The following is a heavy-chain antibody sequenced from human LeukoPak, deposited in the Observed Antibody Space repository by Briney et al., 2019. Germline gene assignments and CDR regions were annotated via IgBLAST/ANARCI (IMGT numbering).Heavy chain of an antibody. D-gene: IGHD3-10*01. Sequence: PSGTLSLTCTVSGGSVSSGSYYWSWIRQPPGKGLEWIGYIYYSGSTNYNPSLKSRVTISVDTSKNQFSLKLSSVTAADTAVYYCARYKNYYGSGSYYNFDYWGQGTLVTVSS. CDR3: ARYKNYYGSGSYYNFDY. CDR1: GGSVSSGSYY. CDR2: IYYSGST. J-gene: IGHJ4*02. V-gene: IGHV4-61*01.